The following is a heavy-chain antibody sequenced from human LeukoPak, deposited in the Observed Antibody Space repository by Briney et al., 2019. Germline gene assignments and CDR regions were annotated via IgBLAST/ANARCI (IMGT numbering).Heavy chain of an antibody. J-gene: IGHJ3*02. D-gene: IGHD2-2*01. CDR2: IKQDGSEK. CDR1: GFTVSSYW. CDR3: ARVSLYCSSTISYGPHDAFDI. Sequence: GGSLRLSCAASGFTVSSYWMCWVRQAPGKGLEWVANIKQDGSEKYYVDSVKGRFTISRDNAKNSLYLQMNSLRAQDTAVYYCARVSLYCSSTISYGPHDAFDIWGQGTMVTVSS. V-gene: IGHV3-7*01.